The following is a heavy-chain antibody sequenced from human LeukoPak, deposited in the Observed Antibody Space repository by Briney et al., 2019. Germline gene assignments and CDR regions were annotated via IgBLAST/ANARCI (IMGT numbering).Heavy chain of an antibody. CDR2: IYYSGST. Sequence: SETLSLTCTVSGGSISSYCWSWIRQPPGKGLEWIGYIYYSGSTNYNPSLKSRVTISVDTSKNQFSLKLSSVTAADTAVYYCARLDCSGGSCPLEYWGQGTLVTVSS. D-gene: IGHD2-15*01. CDR1: GGSISSYC. CDR3: ARLDCSGGSCPLEY. J-gene: IGHJ4*02. V-gene: IGHV4-59*08.